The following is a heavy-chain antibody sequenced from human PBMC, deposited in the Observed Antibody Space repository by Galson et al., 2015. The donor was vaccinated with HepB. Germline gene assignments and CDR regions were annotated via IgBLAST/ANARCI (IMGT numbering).Heavy chain of an antibody. CDR3: ARGARFWGRTGTNNHFDY. J-gene: IGHJ4*02. D-gene: IGHD3-16*01. CDR1: GYTFTSYA. Sequence: SVKVSCKASGYTFTSYAMHWVRQAPGQRLEWMGWINAGNGNTKYSQKFQGRVTITRDTSASTAYMELSSLRSEDTAVYYCARGARFWGRTGTNNHFDYWGQGTLVTVSS. CDR2: INAGNGNT. V-gene: IGHV1-3*01.